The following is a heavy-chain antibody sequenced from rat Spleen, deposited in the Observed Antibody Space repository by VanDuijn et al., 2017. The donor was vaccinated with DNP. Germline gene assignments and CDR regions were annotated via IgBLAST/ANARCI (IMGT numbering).Heavy chain of an antibody. J-gene: IGHJ1*01. Sequence: EVQLQESGPGLVKPSQSLSLTCSVTGYSITSNYWGWIRKFPGSKMEWMGYISYSGSTGYNPFLKSRISITRDTSKNQFFLQLNSVTTEDIATYYCARGLNYGGFSYSWYFDFWGPGAMVTVSS. CDR3: ARGLNYGGFSYSWYFDF. D-gene: IGHD1-11*01. CDR2: ISYSGST. CDR1: GYSITSNY. V-gene: IGHV3-1*01.